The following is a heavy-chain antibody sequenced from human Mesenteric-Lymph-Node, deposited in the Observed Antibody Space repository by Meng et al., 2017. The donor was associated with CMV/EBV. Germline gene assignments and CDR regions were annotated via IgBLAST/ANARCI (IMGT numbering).Heavy chain of an antibody. CDR2: TYSSGNT. D-gene: IGHD1-1*01. CDR1: GYSFSSTTYT. J-gene: IGHJ5*02. CDR3: ARGGTGP. Sequence: GSLRLSCAVSGYSFSSTTYTWGWIRQPPGKGLEWIGTTYSSGNTYYNPSLKSRLTISVDTSRNQFSLKLSSVTAADTAVYYCARGGTGPWGQGTLVTVSS. V-gene: IGHV4-39*07.